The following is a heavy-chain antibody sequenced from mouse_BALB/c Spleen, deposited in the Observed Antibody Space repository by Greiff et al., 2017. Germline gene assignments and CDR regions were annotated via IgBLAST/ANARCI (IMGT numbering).Heavy chain of an antibody. V-gene: IGHV5-6-4*01. CDR2: ISSGGSYT. J-gene: IGHJ2*01. Sequence: EVKLMESGGGLVKPGGSLKLSCAASGFTFSSYTMSWVRQTPEKRLEWVATISSGGSYTYYPDSVKGRFTISRDNAKNTLYLQMSSLKSEDTAMYYCTRGGYGKGDYWGQGTTLTVSS. D-gene: IGHD2-1*01. CDR1: GFTFSSYT. CDR3: TRGGYGKGDY.